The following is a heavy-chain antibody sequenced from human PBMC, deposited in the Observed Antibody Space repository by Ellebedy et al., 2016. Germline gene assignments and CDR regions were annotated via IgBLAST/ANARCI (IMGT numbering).Heavy chain of an antibody. Sequence: ASVKVSCXASGYTFTGYYMHWVRQAPGQGLEWMGWINPNSGGTNYAQKFQGRVTMTRDTAISTVYMELSRLRSDDTAVYYCARESVAGSDYWGQGALVTVSS. CDR1: GYTFTGYY. V-gene: IGHV1-2*02. J-gene: IGHJ4*02. CDR3: ARESVAGSDY. D-gene: IGHD6-19*01. CDR2: INPNSGGT.